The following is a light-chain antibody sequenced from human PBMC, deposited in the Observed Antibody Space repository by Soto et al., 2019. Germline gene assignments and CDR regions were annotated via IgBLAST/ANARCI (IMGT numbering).Light chain of an antibody. V-gene: IGLV2-8*01. Sequence: QSVLTQPPSASGSPGQSVTISCTGTSGDVGAFDYVSWYQHHPGRAPRLFIYEVTKRPSGVPGRFSGSKSGNTASLTVSGLQAEDEADYYCTSYAGTDPLGVVFGGGTKVTVL. J-gene: IGLJ2*01. CDR1: SGDVGAFDY. CDR2: EVT. CDR3: TSYAGTDPLGVV.